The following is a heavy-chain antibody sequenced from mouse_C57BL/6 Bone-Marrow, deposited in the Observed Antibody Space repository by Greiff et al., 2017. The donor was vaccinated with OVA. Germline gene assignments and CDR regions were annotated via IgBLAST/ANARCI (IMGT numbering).Heavy chain of an antibody. J-gene: IGHJ2*01. CDR1: GYTFTSYW. V-gene: IGHV1-52*01. Sequence: QVQLQQPGAELVRPGSSVKLSCKASGYTFTSYWMHWVKQRPIQGLEWIGNIDPSDSETHYNQKFKDKATLTVDKSSSTAYMQLSSLTSEDSAVYYCALHITTVVAHFDYWGQGTTLTVSS. CDR3: ALHITTVVAHFDY. D-gene: IGHD1-1*01. CDR2: IDPSDSET.